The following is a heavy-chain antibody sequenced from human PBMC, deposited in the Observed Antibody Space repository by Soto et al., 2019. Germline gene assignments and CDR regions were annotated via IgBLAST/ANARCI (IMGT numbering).Heavy chain of an antibody. CDR3: ARPRLSGYVVAY. Sequence: PGESLKISCKASGDSFTNYYIGWVRQMPGKGLEWMGIIYPDDSDTKYSPSFQGQVTISADKSINTAYLQWSSLKASDTAMYYCARPRLSGYVVAYRGQGTLVTVSS. J-gene: IGHJ4*02. V-gene: IGHV5-51*01. D-gene: IGHD3-22*01. CDR2: IYPDDSDT. CDR1: GDSFTNYY.